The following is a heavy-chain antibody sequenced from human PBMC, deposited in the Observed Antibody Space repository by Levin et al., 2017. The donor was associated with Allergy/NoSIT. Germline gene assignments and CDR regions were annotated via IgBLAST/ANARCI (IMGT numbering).Heavy chain of an antibody. J-gene: IGHJ4*02. CDR3: TRRRHTHGIDY. CDR2: IRNKANRYTT. Sequence: GGSLRLSCAASGFTFSDYYMDWVRQAPGKGLEWVGRIRNKANRYTTEYAASVKGRFSISRDDSENSLYLQINSLRIEDTAVYYCTRRRHTHGIDYWGQGARVTVSS. D-gene: IGHD1-1*01. CDR1: GFTFSDYY. V-gene: IGHV3-72*01.